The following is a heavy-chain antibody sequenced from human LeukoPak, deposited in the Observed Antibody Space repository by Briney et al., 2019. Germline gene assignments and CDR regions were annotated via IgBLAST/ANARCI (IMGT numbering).Heavy chain of an antibody. Sequence: KPSETLSLTCAASGGSISSSNWCSWVRQPPGKGLEWIGEIYHSGSTNYNPSLKSRFTISVDTARNQFSLKLSSVTAADTAVYYWARKTEYSGSYWVFDYWGQGTLVTVSS. CDR3: ARKTEYSGSYWVFDY. CDR2: IYHSGST. D-gene: IGHD1-26*01. J-gene: IGHJ4*02. V-gene: IGHV4-4*02. CDR1: GGSISSSNW.